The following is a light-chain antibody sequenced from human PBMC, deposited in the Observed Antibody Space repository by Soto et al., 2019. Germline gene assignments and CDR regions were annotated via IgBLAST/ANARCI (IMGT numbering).Light chain of an antibody. J-gene: IGKJ2*01. Sequence: IQLTQSPSSLSASVGDRVTITCRASQGINTYLAWYQQKSGIAPKLLIYAAFTLQSRVPSRFSGSGSGTDFTLTISSLQPEDFATYYCQQLNSYPVTFGQGTKLEIK. CDR1: QGINTY. CDR3: QQLNSYPVT. V-gene: IGKV1-9*01. CDR2: AAF.